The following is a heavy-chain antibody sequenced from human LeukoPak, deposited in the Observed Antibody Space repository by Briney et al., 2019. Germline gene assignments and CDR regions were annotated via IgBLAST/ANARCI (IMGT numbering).Heavy chain of an antibody. CDR2: ISSGSSTI. Sequence: GGSLRLSCAASGFTFSSYSMNWVRQAPGKGQEWISYISSGSSTIYYADSVKGRFTISRDNAKNSLYLQMNSLRAEDMAVYYCARGSDLKYFQYWGQGTLVTVSS. V-gene: IGHV3-48*01. CDR1: GFTFSSYS. CDR3: ARGSDLKYFQY. J-gene: IGHJ1*01.